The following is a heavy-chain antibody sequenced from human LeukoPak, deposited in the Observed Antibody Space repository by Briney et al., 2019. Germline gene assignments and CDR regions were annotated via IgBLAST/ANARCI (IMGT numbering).Heavy chain of an antibody. CDR2: IYSGGST. D-gene: IGHD3-22*01. J-gene: IGHJ4*02. CDR3: ARGRSGYDLAY. CDR1: GFTVSSNY. Sequence: PGGSLRLSCAASGFTVSSNYMSWVRQAPGKGLEWVSVIYSGGSTYYADSVKGRFTISRDNSKNTLYLQMNSLRAEDTAVYYCARGRSGYDLAYWGQGTLVTVSS. V-gene: IGHV3-53*01.